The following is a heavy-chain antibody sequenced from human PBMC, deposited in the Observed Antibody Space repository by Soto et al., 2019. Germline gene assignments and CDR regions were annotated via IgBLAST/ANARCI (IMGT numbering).Heavy chain of an antibody. D-gene: IGHD4-17*01. CDR1: GFTFSSYE. V-gene: IGHV3-48*03. J-gene: IGHJ6*02. Sequence: PGGSLRLSCAASGFTFSSYEMNWVRQAPGKGLEWVSYISSSGSTIYYADSVKGRFTISRDSAKNSLYLQMNSLRAEDTAVYYCARERCKEDYGGNSSGMDVWGQGTTVTVSS. CDR2: ISSSGSTI. CDR3: ARERCKEDYGGNSSGMDV.